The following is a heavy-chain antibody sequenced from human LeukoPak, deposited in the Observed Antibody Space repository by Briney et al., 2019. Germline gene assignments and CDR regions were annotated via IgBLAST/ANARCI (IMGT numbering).Heavy chain of an antibody. D-gene: IGHD3-22*01. CDR2: IYYSGST. CDR3: AKYYYDNSGYWNLDY. J-gene: IGHJ4*02. CDR1: GGSISSYY. V-gene: IGHV4-59*01. Sequence: SETLSLTCTVSGGSISSYYWSWIRQPPGKGLEWIGYIYYSGSTNYNPSLKSRVTISVDTSKNQFSLKLSSVTAADTAVYYCAKYYYDNSGYWNLDYWGQGTLVTVSS.